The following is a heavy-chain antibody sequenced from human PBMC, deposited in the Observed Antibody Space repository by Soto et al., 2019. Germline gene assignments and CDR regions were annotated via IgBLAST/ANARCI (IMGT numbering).Heavy chain of an antibody. CDR3: ARDQVGATGDY. D-gene: IGHD1-26*01. CDR2: ISAYNANT. CDR1: GYTFTSYG. Sequence: QIQLVQSGAEVKKPGASVKVSCKASGYTFTSYGISWVRQAPGQGLEWIGWISAYNANTNYAQKLQGRVTTTTDTSTNTPYMELRSLRSDDTAVYYCARDQVGATGDYWGQGTLVTVSS. V-gene: IGHV1-18*01. J-gene: IGHJ4*02.